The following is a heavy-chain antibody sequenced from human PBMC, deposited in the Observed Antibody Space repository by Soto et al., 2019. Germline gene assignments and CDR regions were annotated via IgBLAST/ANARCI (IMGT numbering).Heavy chain of an antibody. CDR2: IFHTGST. CDR1: GCSDNSAVYS. D-gene: IGHD3-22*01. V-gene: IGHV4-30-2*01. J-gene: IGHJ3*02. CDR3: ARVPIYYDSSGYYHYGTFDI. Sequence: PSDTLNLTCAVSGCSDNSAVYSWSWIRQRPGKGLGWFGYIFHTGSTYYNPSLKSRVTISLDRSNNHFSLELSSVTAADTAVYYCARVPIYYDSSGYYHYGTFDIWGQGTMVS.